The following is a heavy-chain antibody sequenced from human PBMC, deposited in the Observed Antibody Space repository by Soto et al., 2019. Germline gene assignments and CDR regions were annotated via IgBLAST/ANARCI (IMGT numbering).Heavy chain of an antibody. J-gene: IGHJ4*02. V-gene: IGHV3-23*01. CDR1: GFTFSSQS. CDR2: ISGSGGST. D-gene: IGHD6-13*01. Sequence: GGSLRLSCAASGFTFSSQSMNWVRQAPGKGLEWVSAISGSGGSTYYADSVKGRFTISRDNSKNTLYLQMNSLRSDDTAVYYCTRTFISSQDGFDLWGQGTLVTVSS. CDR3: TRTFISSQDGFDL.